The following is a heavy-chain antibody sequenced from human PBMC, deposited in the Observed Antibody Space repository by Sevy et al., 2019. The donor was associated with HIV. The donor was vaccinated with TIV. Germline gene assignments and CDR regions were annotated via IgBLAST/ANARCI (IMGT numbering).Heavy chain of an antibody. CDR1: GLTFSSYW. Sequence: GGSLRLSCAASGLTFSSYWMHWVRQAPGKGLVWVSRINGDGSSTSYADSVKGRFTISRDNAKNTLYLQMNSLRAEDRAVYYCVRQRGDTVVLPDVLPDYGMDVWGQGTTVTVSS. D-gene: IGHD2-2*01. CDR2: INGDGSST. V-gene: IGHV3-74*01. CDR3: VRQRGDTVVLPDVLPDYGMDV. J-gene: IGHJ6*02.